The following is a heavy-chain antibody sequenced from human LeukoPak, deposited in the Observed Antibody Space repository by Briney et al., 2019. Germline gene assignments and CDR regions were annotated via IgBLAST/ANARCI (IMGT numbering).Heavy chain of an antibody. CDR1: GYTFTSYG. CDR2: ISAYNGNT. D-gene: IGHD3-22*01. CDR3: ARNYDQVSNDAFDI. Sequence: GASGKVSCKASGYTFTSYGISWVRQAPGQGLERMGWISAYNGNTNYAQKLQGRVTMTTDTSTSTAYMELRSLRSDDTAVYYCARNYDQVSNDAFDIWGQGTMVTVSS. V-gene: IGHV1-18*01. J-gene: IGHJ3*02.